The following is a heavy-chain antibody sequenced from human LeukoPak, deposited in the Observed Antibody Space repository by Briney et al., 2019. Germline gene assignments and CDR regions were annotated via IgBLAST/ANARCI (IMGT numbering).Heavy chain of an antibody. CDR3: ARDVAAHLGNYFDY. CDR1: GDSLSSHY. D-gene: IGHD6-6*01. V-gene: IGHV4-59*11. J-gene: IGHJ4*02. Sequence: SETLSLPCTVSGDSLSSHYWRWIRQPPGKGLEWIGYIHYSGITNYNPSLKRRISISVDTSMNQLSLKLRCVTAADTAVYYCARDVAAHLGNYFDYWGQGTLVTVSS. CDR2: IHYSGIT.